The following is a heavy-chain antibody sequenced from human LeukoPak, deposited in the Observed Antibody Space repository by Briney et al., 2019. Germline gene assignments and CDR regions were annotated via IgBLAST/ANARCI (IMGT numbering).Heavy chain of an antibody. D-gene: IGHD6-13*01. V-gene: IGHV3-23*01. CDR1: GFTFSSYA. CDR2: ISGSGGST. CDR3: AKDSSSWYGAFAGFDY. Sequence: GGSLRLSCAASGFTFSSYAMSWVRQAPGQGLEWVSAISGSGGSTYYADSVKGRFTISRDNSKNTLYLQMNSLRAEDTAVYYCAKDSSSWYGAFAGFDYWGQGTLVTVSS. J-gene: IGHJ4*02.